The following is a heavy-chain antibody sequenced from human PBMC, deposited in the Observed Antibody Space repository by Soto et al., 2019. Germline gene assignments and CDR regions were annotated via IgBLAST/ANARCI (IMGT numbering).Heavy chain of an antibody. CDR3: TRDASRDSSARGWFDP. V-gene: IGHV3-21*01. CDR1: VFTFRSFT. J-gene: IGHJ5*02. CDR2: ISSNSAYI. D-gene: IGHD6-13*01. Sequence: WWSRRLSCSASVFTFRSFTMNWVRQAPGKGLEWVSTISSNSAYIYYTDALRGRFTISRDNAKNSLHLQMNSLRAEDTAVYYCTRDASRDSSARGWFDPWGPGTLVTVSS.